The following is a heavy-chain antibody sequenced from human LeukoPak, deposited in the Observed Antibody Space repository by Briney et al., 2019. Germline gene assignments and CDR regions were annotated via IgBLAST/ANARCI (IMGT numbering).Heavy chain of an antibody. CDR2: ISSGSSYI. CDR3: ARYGGNAFDV. CDR1: GFTFSSYN. D-gene: IGHD4/OR15-4a*01. J-gene: IGHJ3*01. V-gene: IGHV3-21*01. Sequence: GGSLRLSCAASGFTFSSYNMNWVRQAPGKGLEWVSSISSGSSYIHYADSVKGRFTISRDNAKNSLYLQMNSLRAEDTALYYCARYGGNAFDVWGQGTMVTVSS.